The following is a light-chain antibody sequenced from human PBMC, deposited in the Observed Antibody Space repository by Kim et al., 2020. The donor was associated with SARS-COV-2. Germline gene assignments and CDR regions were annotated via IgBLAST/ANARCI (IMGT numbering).Light chain of an antibody. CDR1: SGESSYA. CDR2: LNSDGSH. J-gene: IGLJ3*02. V-gene: IGLV4-69*01. Sequence: VKLTCTLSSGESSYAIAWHQQQPEKGPRYLMKLNSDGSHSKGDGIPDRFSGSSSGAERYLTISSLQSEDEADYYCQTWGTGINWVFGGGTQLTVL. CDR3: QTWGTGINWV.